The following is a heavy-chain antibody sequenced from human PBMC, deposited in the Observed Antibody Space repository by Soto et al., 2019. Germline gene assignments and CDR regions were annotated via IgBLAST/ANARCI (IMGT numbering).Heavy chain of an antibody. CDR1: GGTFSSYA. J-gene: IGHJ6*02. CDR3: ARGAIHYYDSSGYYYYYGMDV. CDR2: IIPIFGTA. Sequence: SVKVSCKASGGTFSSYAISWVRQAPGQGLEWMGGIIPIFGTANYAQKFQGRVTITADESTSTAYMELSSLRSEDTAVYYCARGAIHYYDSSGYYYYYGMDVWGQGTTVTVSS. D-gene: IGHD3-22*01. V-gene: IGHV1-69*13.